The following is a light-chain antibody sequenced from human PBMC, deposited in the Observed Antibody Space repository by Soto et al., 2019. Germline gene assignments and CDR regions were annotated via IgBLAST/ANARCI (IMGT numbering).Light chain of an antibody. J-gene: IGLJ1*01. CDR2: EVS. Sequence: QSALTQPASVSGSPGQSVTISCTGTSSDVGAYKYVSWYQQHPGKAPKLMIYEVSNRPSGVSNRFSGSKSGNTASLTISGLQAYDEADYYCNSYAGDIIRFVFGTGTKVTVL. CDR1: SSDVGAYKY. V-gene: IGLV2-14*01. CDR3: NSYAGDIIRFV.